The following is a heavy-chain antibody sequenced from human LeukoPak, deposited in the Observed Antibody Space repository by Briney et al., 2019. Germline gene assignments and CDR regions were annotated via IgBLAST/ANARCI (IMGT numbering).Heavy chain of an antibody. CDR3: ARGPYKDFWSGYSDY. CDR2: ISSSSTTI. Sequence: GGSLRLSCSASGFTFSSYSMNWVRKAPGKGLEWVSYISSSSTTIYYADSVKGRLTISRDNAKNSLYLQMNSLRVADTAVYYCARGPYKDFWSGYSDYWGQGTLVTVSS. D-gene: IGHD3-3*01. CDR1: GFTFSSYS. J-gene: IGHJ4*02. V-gene: IGHV3-48*01.